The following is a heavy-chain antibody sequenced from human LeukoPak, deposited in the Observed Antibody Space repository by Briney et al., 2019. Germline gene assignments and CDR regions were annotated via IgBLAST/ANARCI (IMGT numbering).Heavy chain of an antibody. CDR1: GGSISSYY. Sequence: SETLSLTCTVSGGSISSYYWSWIRQPPGKGLEWIGYIYYSGSTNYNPSLKSRVTISVDTSKNQFSLKLSSVTAADTAVYYCGRGLGGGYYVFRFDPWGQGTLVTVSS. V-gene: IGHV4-59*01. J-gene: IGHJ5*02. CDR3: GRGLGGGYYVFRFDP. D-gene: IGHD3-22*01. CDR2: IYYSGST.